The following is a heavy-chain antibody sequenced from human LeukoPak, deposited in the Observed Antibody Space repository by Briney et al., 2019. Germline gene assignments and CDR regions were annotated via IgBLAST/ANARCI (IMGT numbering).Heavy chain of an antibody. D-gene: IGHD3-3*01. J-gene: IGHJ4*02. V-gene: IGHV4-59*08. CDR2: ISYTGST. CDR1: GGSFSGYY. Sequence: SETLSLTCAVYGGSFSGYYWSWIRQPPGKGLEWIGYISYTGSTNYNPSLKSRVTISVDTSKNQFSLKLSSVTVADTAVYYCAGHYGMSAYWYYFDYWGQGTLVTVSS. CDR3: AGHYGMSAYWYYFDY.